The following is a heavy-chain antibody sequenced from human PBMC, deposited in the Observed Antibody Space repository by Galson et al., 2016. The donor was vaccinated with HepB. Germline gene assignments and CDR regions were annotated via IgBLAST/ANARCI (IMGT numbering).Heavy chain of an antibody. Sequence: SLRLSCAASGFTFSSYSMNWVRQAPGKGLEWVAVVSYDGSIISYADSVKGRFTISRHNSKNTLYLQMNSLRAEDTALYYCVRDLDDYIWGTYRTLDYWGQGTLVTVSS. CDR2: VSYDGSII. J-gene: IGHJ4*02. CDR3: VRDLDDYIWGTYRTLDY. CDR1: GFTFSSYS. V-gene: IGHV3-30*03. D-gene: IGHD3-16*01.